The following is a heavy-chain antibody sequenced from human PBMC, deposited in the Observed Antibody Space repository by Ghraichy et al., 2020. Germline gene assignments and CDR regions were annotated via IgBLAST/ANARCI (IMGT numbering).Heavy chain of an antibody. CDR1: GGSISSYY. CDR3: ARGMTTVTTMGWYFDL. CDR2: IYTSGST. V-gene: IGHV4-4*07. D-gene: IGHD4-17*01. Sequence: SQTLSLTCTVSGGSISSYYWSWIRQPAGKGLEWIGRIYTSGSTNYNPSLKSRVTMSVDTSKNQFSLKLSSVTAADTAVYYCARGMTTVTTMGWYFDLWGRGTLVTVSS. J-gene: IGHJ2*01.